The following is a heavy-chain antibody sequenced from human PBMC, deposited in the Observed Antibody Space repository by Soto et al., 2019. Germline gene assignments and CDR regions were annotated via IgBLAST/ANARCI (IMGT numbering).Heavy chain of an antibody. Sequence: QVQLVESGGGVVQPGRSLRLSCAASGFTFSSYGMHWVRQAPGKGLEWVAGIWYDGSNKYYADSVKGRFTISRDNSKNTLDLQRNSLRADDTAVYYCAREDIVVVPAVFCMDVWGKGTTVTVSS. J-gene: IGHJ6*03. V-gene: IGHV3-33*01. CDR1: GFTFSSYG. CDR2: IWYDGSNK. CDR3: AREDIVVVPAVFCMDV. D-gene: IGHD2-2*01.